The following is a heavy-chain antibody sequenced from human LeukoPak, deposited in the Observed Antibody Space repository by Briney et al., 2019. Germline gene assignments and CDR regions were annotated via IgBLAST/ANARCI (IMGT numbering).Heavy chain of an antibody. Sequence: PSETLSLTCAVYGGSFSGYYWSWIRQPPGKGLEWIGEINHSGSTNYNPSLKSRVTISVDTSKNQFSLKLSSVTAADTAVYYCARLALTFGGVIVTYNWFDPWGQGTLVTVSS. D-gene: IGHD3-16*02. V-gene: IGHV4-34*01. J-gene: IGHJ5*02. CDR1: GGSFSGYY. CDR2: INHSGST. CDR3: ARLALTFGGVIVTYNWFDP.